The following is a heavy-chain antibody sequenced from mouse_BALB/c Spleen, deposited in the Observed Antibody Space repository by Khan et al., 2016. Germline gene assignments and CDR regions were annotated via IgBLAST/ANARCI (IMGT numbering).Heavy chain of an antibody. CDR2: ISYSGVT. V-gene: IGHV3-2*02. J-gene: IGHJ1*01. Sequence: EVQLQESGPGLVKPSQSLSLTCTVTGYSITNDYAWNWIRQFPGNKLEWMGYISYSGVTSYNPSLKSRISITRDTSKNQLFLLLNSVTAEDTATYYCAKSRLLRRWYFDVWGAGTTVTVSS. D-gene: IGHD1-1*01. CDR3: AKSRLLRRWYFDV. CDR1: GYSITNDYA.